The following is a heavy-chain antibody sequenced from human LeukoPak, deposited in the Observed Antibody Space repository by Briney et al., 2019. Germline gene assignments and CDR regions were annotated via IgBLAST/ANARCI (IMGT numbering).Heavy chain of an antibody. CDR2: IYYSGST. J-gene: IGHJ4*02. CDR1: GGSISSGDYH. CDR3: ARDHSSGVDY. D-gene: IGHD5-18*01. Sequence: SETLSLTCTVSGGSISSGDYHWRWIRQPPGKGLEWIGYIYYSGSTYYNPSLKSRVTISVDTSKNQFSLKLSSVTAADTAVYYCARDHSSGVDYWGQGTLVTVSS. V-gene: IGHV4-30-4*01.